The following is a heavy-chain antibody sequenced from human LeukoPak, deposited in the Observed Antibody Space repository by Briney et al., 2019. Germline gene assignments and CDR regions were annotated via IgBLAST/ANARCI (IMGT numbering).Heavy chain of an antibody. J-gene: IGHJ4*02. Sequence: ASVKVSCKASGYTFTGYYMHWLRQAPGQGVEWVGWINPNSGDTRYAQKFQGRVTMIRDTSITTAYMELSTLRSDDTAVYYCAAPGYSYGYVLDHWGQGTLVTVSS. CDR1: GYTFTGYY. CDR3: AAPGYSYGYVLDH. V-gene: IGHV1-2*02. D-gene: IGHD5-18*01. CDR2: INPNSGDT.